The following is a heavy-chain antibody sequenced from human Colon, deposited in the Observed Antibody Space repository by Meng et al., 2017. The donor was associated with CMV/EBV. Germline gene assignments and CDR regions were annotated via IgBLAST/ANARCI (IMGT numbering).Heavy chain of an antibody. V-gene: IGHV3-21*01. CDR3: VRHLEAGRNGYSEPF. Sequence: GGSLRLSCAASGFTFSSYAMHWVRQAPGKGLEWVSSISTSGRDIHYADSVKGRFTLSRDNAKNSLYLQMDSLRAEDTAIYYCVRHLEAGRNGYSEPFWGQGTLVTVSS. CDR1: GFTFSSYA. CDR2: ISTSGRDI. J-gene: IGHJ1*01. D-gene: IGHD5-18*01.